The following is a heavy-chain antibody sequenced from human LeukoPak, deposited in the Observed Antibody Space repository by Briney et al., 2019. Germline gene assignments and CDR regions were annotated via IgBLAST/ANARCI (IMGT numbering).Heavy chain of an antibody. D-gene: IGHD2-21*02. CDR2: INPNSGGT. CDR3: AVYCGGDCYSGVNNWFDP. CDR1: GYTFTGYY. V-gene: IGHV1-2*02. Sequence: GASVKVSCKASGYTFTGYYMHWVRQAPGQGLEWMGWINPNSGGTNYAQKFQGRVTLTRDTSLSTAYMELSRLRSDDTAVYYCAVYCGGDCYSGVNNWFDPWGQETLVTVSS. J-gene: IGHJ5*02.